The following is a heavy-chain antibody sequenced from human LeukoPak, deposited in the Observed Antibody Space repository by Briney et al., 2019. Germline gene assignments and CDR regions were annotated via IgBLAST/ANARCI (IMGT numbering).Heavy chain of an antibody. Sequence: GGSLRLSCAASGFTVSSNYMSWVRQAPGKGLEWVPVIYSGGSTYYADSVKGRFTISRDNSKNTLYLQMNSLRAEDTAVYYCARGYCSGGSCYFINWGQGTLVTVSS. D-gene: IGHD2-15*01. J-gene: IGHJ4*02. V-gene: IGHV3-66*01. CDR2: IYSGGST. CDR1: GFTVSSNY. CDR3: ARGYCSGGSCYFIN.